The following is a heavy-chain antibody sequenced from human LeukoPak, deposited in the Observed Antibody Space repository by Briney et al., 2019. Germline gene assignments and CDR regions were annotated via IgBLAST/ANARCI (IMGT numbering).Heavy chain of an antibody. D-gene: IGHD3-10*01. J-gene: IGHJ4*02. CDR3: AQPPPLTMFREPN. Sequence: PGESLRLSCAASGFTFSAYALNWVRQAPGRGLEWVSTISGRGDSTYYADSVKGRFTISRENSKNMLYLQMNSLRVEDTPIYYCAQPPPLTMFREPNWGQGTLVTVSS. V-gene: IGHV3-23*01. CDR2: ISGRGDST. CDR1: GFTFSAYA.